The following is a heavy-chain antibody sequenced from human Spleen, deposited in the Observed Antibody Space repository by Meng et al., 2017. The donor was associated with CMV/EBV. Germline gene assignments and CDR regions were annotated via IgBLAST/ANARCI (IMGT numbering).Heavy chain of an antibody. CDR1: SNL. D-gene: IGHD2-21*02. Sequence: SNLCTWVRKVRGKGLEWIGEIYHSGSTKENPSLKSRVTISVDKFKNQFSLRLGSVTAADTAVYYCARIERRRILKYCGSDCSTTDYWGQGTLVTVSS. V-gene: IGHV4-4*02. J-gene: IGHJ4*02. CDR2: IYHSGST. CDR3: ARIERRRILKYCGSDCSTTDY.